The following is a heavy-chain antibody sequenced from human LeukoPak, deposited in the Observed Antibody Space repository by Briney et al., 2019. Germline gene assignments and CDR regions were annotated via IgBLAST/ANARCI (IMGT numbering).Heavy chain of an antibody. V-gene: IGHV3-48*01. CDR3: ARDPYGSGIMDV. J-gene: IGHJ6*04. Sequence: SSGSLRLSGSANGFTFISYSMNWVRPAPGQGREGVSYISSSSSTIYYADSVKGRFTISRDNAKNSLYLQMNSLRAEDTAVYYCARDPYGSGIMDVWGKGTTVTVSS. D-gene: IGHD3-10*01. CDR1: GFTFISYS. CDR2: ISSSSSTI.